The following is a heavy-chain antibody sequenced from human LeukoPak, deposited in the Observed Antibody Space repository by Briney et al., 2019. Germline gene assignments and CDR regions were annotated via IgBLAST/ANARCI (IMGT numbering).Heavy chain of an antibody. V-gene: IGHV4-59*01. Sequence: SETLSLTCTVSGGSISSYYWSWIRQPPGKGLEWIGYIYYSGSTNYNPSLKSRVTISVDTSRNQFSLKLSSVTAADTAVYYCARCLGCPKWYFDLWGRGTLVTVSS. J-gene: IGHJ2*01. D-gene: IGHD2-8*01. CDR2: IYYSGST. CDR3: ARCLGCPKWYFDL. CDR1: GGSISSYY.